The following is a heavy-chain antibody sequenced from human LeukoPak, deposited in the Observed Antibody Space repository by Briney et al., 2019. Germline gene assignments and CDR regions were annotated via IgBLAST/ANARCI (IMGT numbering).Heavy chain of an antibody. V-gene: IGHV3-7*01. CDR3: ALRSTDYGDYPRPFQH. D-gene: IGHD4-17*01. CDR1: GFTFSSYW. J-gene: IGHJ1*01. Sequence: GGSLRLXCAASGFTFSSYWMSWVRQAPGKGLEWVANIKQDGSEEYYVDSVKGRFTISRDNAKNSLYLQMNSLRAEDTAVYYCALRSTDYGDYPRPFQHWGQGTLVTVSS. CDR2: IKQDGSEE.